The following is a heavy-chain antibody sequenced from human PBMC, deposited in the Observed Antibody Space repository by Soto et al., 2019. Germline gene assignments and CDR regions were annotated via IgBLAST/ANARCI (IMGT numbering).Heavy chain of an antibody. CDR3: ARDQSGSYYFGAFDI. D-gene: IGHD1-26*01. Sequence: GASVKVSCKASGYTFTSYYMHWVRQAPGQGLEWMGIINPSGGSTSYAQKFQGRVTMTRDTSTSTVYMELSSLRSEDTAVYYCARDQSGSYYFGAFDIWGQGTMVTVSS. J-gene: IGHJ3*02. CDR2: INPSGGST. V-gene: IGHV1-46*01. CDR1: GYTFTSYY.